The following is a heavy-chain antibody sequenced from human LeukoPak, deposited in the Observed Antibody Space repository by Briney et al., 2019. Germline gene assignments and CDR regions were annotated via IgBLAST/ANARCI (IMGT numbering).Heavy chain of an antibody. J-gene: IGHJ3*02. CDR1: GNSIGTTYY. CDR3: AREKDVAFDI. CDR2: IYYTGTT. Sequence: SETLSLTCSVSGNSIGTTYYWGVIRQPPGKGLEWIAAIYYTGTTYYKPSLKSRVTISVDTSKNQFSLKLSSVTAADTAVYYCAREKDVAFDIWGRGTMVSVSS. V-gene: IGHV4-39*07.